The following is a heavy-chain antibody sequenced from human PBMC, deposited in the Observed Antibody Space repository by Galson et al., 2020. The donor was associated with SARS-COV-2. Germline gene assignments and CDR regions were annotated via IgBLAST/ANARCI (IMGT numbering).Heavy chain of an antibody. CDR3: AHRQETMIVAVHFVY. CDR2: IYWDDNK. CDR1: GVSLSTSGVG. J-gene: IGHJ4*02. D-gene: IGHD3-22*01. Sequence: KMSGPTVVLRTRRLTLTCTFSGVSLSTSGVGVGWIRHPPGKALEWLELIYWDDNKRYSPSLKSRLTITKDTSKHQVVLTMTNMDPVDTATYYGAHRQETMIVAVHFVYWGQGTLGTVAS. V-gene: IGHV2-5*02.